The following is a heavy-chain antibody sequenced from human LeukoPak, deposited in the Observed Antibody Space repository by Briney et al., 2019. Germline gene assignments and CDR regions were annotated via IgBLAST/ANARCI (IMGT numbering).Heavy chain of an antibody. V-gene: IGHV3-48*03. D-gene: IGHD6-13*01. J-gene: IGHJ6*03. Sequence: GGTLRLSCAASGFTFSSYEMNWVRQAPGTGLEWVSYISSSGSTIYYADSVKGRFTISRDNAKNSLHLQMNSLRAEDTAVYYCARPPYSSSWSKGYYYYMDVWGKGTKVTVSS. CDR1: GFTFSSYE. CDR3: ARPPYSSSWSKGYYYYMDV. CDR2: ISSSGSTI.